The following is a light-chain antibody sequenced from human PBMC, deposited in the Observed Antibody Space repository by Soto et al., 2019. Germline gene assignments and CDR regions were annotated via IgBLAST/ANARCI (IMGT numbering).Light chain of an antibody. CDR2: VVS. V-gene: IGLV2-14*01. CDR3: SSYTRSNTLV. J-gene: IGLJ2*01. CDR1: STDVGGYNY. Sequence: QSVLTQPASVSGSPGQSITISCTGTSTDVGGYNYVSWYQQRPGKAPKLMIYVVSNRPSGVSNRFSGSKSGNTASLTISGLQAEDEADYYCSSYTRSNTLVFGGGTKLTVL.